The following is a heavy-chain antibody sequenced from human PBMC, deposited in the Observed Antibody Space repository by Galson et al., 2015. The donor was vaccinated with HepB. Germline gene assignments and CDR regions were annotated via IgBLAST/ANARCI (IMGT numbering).Heavy chain of an antibody. CDR1: GGTFSSYA. Sequence: SVKVSCKASGGTFSSYAISWVRQAPGQGLEWMGGIIPIFGTANYAQKFQGRVTITADESTSTAYMGLSSLRSEDTAVYYCATSGDRDGYNRLPSAFDIWGQGTMVTVSS. CDR3: ATSGDRDGYNRLPSAFDI. CDR2: IIPIFGTA. V-gene: IGHV1-69*13. J-gene: IGHJ3*02. D-gene: IGHD5-24*01.